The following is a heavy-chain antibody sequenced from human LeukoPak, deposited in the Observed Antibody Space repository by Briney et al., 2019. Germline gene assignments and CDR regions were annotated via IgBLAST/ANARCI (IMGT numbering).Heavy chain of an antibody. D-gene: IGHD4-17*01. CDR1: GDSINTYY. Sequence: SETLSLTCTVSGDSINTYYWSWIRQPPGKGLEWIGYIYYKVTSDYNPSLKSRVTMSVDMSTSQISLKLSSVTAADTAVYYCARDEDYGISVNVDYWGQGTLVTVSS. CDR3: ARDEDYGISVNVDY. J-gene: IGHJ4*02. CDR2: IYYKVTS. V-gene: IGHV4-59*01.